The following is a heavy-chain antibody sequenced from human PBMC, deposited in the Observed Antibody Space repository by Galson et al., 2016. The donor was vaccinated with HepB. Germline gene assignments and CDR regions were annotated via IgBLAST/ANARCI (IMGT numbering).Heavy chain of an antibody. CDR3: TRVGPTGYYFDY. Sequence: SLRLSCAASGFTLSTHSMNWVRQAPGTGLEWVSSIGGSGQNTYHADSVRGRFSVSRDNSRNTLSLQMNTLRAEDTAIYFCTRVGPTGYYFDYWGQGALVTVSS. V-gene: IGHV3-23*01. J-gene: IGHJ4*02. D-gene: IGHD3-22*01. CDR1: GFTLSTHS. CDR2: IGGSGQNT.